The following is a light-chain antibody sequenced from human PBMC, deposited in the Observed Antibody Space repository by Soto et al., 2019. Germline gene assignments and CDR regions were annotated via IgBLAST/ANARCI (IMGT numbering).Light chain of an antibody. CDR2: DAS. CDR1: EGISSA. J-gene: IGKJ1*01. Sequence: AIELTQSPSSLPASVGDRVTITCRASEGISSALAWYQEKPGKAPKLLIYDASSLESGVPSRFSGSGSGTDFTLTISSLQPEDFATYYCQQFNSYPRTFGQETMVEIK. V-gene: IGKV1-13*02. CDR3: QQFNSYPRT.